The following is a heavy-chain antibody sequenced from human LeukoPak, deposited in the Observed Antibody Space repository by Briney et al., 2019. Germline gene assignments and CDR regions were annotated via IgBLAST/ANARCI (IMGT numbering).Heavy chain of an antibody. D-gene: IGHD5-18*01. CDR3: AGIFGYSYGKVDY. CDR2: IYFSGST. V-gene: IGHV4-39*01. CDR1: GGSISSRSYY. Sequence: PSETLSLTCTVSGGSISSRSYYWGWIRQPPGKGLEWIGSIYFSGSTYYNSSLKSRVTIFVDTSQNQLSLKLSSVTAADTAVYYCAGIFGYSYGKVDYWGQGTLVTVSS. J-gene: IGHJ4*02.